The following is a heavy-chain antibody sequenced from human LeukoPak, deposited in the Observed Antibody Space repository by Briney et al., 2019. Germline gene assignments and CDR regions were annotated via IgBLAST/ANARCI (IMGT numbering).Heavy chain of an antibody. CDR2: ISDIGSI. Sequence: SETLSLTCTVSGGSISSSSYYWSWIRQPPGKGLEWIAYISDIGSINYNPSLKSRVTISLETSKNQFSLKLSSVTAADTAVYYCAGHHPRNTVDFWGQGTLVTVSS. CDR1: GGSISSSSYY. CDR3: AGHHPRNTVDF. J-gene: IGHJ4*02. V-gene: IGHV4-61*05. D-gene: IGHD2-8*02.